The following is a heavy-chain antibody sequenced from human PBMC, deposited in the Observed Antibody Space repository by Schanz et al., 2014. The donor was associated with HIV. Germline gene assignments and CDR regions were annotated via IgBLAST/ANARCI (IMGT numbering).Heavy chain of an antibody. CDR3: ARGARDCTNGVCGGYYFDY. CDR1: GYIFTDYY. CDR2: INPNSGDT. Sequence: QLQLVQSGPEVKKPGASMKVSCEASGYIFTDYYIHWVRQAPGQGLEWMGWINPNSGDTNYAQNFQGRVTLTRNTSISTAYMELSSLTSEDTSVYYCARGARDCTNGVCGGYYFDYWGQGTLVTVSS. J-gene: IGHJ4*02. V-gene: IGHV1-2*02. D-gene: IGHD2-8*01.